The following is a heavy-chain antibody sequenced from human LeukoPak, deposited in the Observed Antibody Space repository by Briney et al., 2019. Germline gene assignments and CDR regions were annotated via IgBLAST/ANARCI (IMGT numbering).Heavy chain of an antibody. Sequence: GGSLRLSCAASGFTFSRYGIHWVRQAPGKGLEWVAVISYDGSAKYYADSVKGRFTISRDNSKNTLYLQMNSLRAEDTAVYYCARVSSGWGDYWGQGTLVTVSS. D-gene: IGHD6-19*01. V-gene: IGHV3-30*03. J-gene: IGHJ4*02. CDR2: ISYDGSAK. CDR3: ARVSSGWGDY. CDR1: GFTFSRYG.